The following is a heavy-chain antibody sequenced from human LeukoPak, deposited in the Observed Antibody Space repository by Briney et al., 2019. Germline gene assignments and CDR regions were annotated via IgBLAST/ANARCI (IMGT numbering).Heavy chain of an antibody. V-gene: IGHV3-23*01. CDR3: AKASWVRDPTDY. CDR2: IKGNAGTT. CDR1: GFIFSNYG. D-gene: IGHD3-10*01. J-gene: IGHJ4*02. Sequence: PGGSLRLSCTASGFIFSNYGMSWVRQAPRKGLEWVSSIKGNAGTTYYADSVKGRFTISRDNSKNTLYLQMNSLRAEDTAVYYCAKASWVRDPTDYWGQGTLVTVSS.